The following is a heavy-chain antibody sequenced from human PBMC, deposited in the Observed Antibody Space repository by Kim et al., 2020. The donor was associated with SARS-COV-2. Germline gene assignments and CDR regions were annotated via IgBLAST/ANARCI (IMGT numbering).Heavy chain of an antibody. Sequence: ASVKVSCKASGYTFTSYGISWVRQSPGQGLEWMGWISAYNGNTNYAQKLQGRVTMTTDTSTSTAYMELRSLRSDDTAVYYCAGYNMASHYYYGMDVWGQGTTVTVS. V-gene: IGHV1-18*04. J-gene: IGHJ6*02. CDR3: AGYNMASHYYYGMDV. CDR2: ISAYNGNT. CDR1: GYTFTSYG. D-gene: IGHD1-1*01.